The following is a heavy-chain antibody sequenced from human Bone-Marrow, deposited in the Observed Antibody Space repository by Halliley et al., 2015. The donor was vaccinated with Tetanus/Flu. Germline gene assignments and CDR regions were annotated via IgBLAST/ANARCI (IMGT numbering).Heavy chain of an antibody. CDR2: IYSGGST. CDR3: ARGLVYNSYYYGMGV. J-gene: IGHJ6*02. V-gene: IGHV3-53*04. D-gene: IGHD1-20*01. Sequence: IYSGGSTYYADSVKGRFTISRHNSKKTVYLQLNSLRDEDTAVYYCARGLVYNSYYYGMGVWGQGTTVTVSS.